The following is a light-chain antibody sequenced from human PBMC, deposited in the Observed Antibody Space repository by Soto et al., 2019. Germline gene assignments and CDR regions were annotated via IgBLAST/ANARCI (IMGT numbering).Light chain of an antibody. CDR2: RNN. CDR1: SSNIGSNY. CDR3: AAWDDSLSGVV. J-gene: IGLJ2*01. V-gene: IGLV1-47*01. Sequence: QLVLTQPPSASRTPGQRVTISCSGSSSNIGSNYVYWYQQLPGTAPKLLIYRNNQRPSGVPDRFSGSKSGTSASLAISGLRSEDEAHYYCAAWDDSLSGVVFGGGTKLTVL.